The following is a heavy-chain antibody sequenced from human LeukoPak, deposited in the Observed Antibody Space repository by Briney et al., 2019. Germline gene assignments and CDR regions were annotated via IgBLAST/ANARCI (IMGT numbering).Heavy chain of an antibody. CDR3: ARAGAGGYSYYYYYYMDV. CDR2: IIPILGIA. CDR1: GGTFSSYA. V-gene: IGHV1-69*04. D-gene: IGHD5-24*01. J-gene: IGHJ6*03. Sequence: SVKVSCKASGGTFSSYAISWVRQAPGQGLEWMGRIIPILGIANYAQKFQGRVTITADKSTSTAYMELSSLRSEDTAVYYCARAGAGGYSYYYYYYMDVWGKGTTVTVSS.